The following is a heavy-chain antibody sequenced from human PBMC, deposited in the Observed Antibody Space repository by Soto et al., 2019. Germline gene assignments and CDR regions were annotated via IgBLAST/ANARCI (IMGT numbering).Heavy chain of an antibody. Sequence: NPSETLSLTCAVSGYSISSGYYWGWIRQPPGKGLEWIGGIYHSGSTYYNPSLKSRVTISVDTSKNQFSLKLSSVTAADTAVYYCARAPPRRPGPMVRGVIGYFDYWGQGTLVTVSS. CDR2: IYHSGST. D-gene: IGHD3-10*01. J-gene: IGHJ4*02. CDR3: ARAPPRRPGPMVRGVIGYFDY. V-gene: IGHV4-38-2*01. CDR1: GYSISSGYY.